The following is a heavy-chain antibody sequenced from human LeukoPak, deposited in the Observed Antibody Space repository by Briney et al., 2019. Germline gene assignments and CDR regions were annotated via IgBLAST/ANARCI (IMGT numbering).Heavy chain of an antibody. J-gene: IGHJ4*02. CDR2: IYYSGST. Sequence: SETLSLTCTVSGGSISSYYWSWIRQPPGKGLEWIGYIYYSGSTNYNPPLKSRVTISVDTSKNQFSLKLSSVTAADTAVYYCARHRIAAAGMDYWGQGTLVTVSS. CDR3: ARHRIAAAGMDY. CDR1: GGSISSYY. D-gene: IGHD6-13*01. V-gene: IGHV4-59*08.